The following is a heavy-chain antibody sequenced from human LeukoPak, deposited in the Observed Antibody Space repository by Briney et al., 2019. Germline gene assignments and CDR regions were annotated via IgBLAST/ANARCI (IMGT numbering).Heavy chain of an antibody. CDR1: GGSISNYY. D-gene: IGHD5-18*01. J-gene: IGHJ3*02. CDR2: IYYSGST. Sequence: SETLSLTCTVSGGSISNYYWSWIRQPPGKGLEWIGYIYYSGSTNYNPSLKSRVTISVDTSKNQFSLKLSSVTAADTAVYYCARASSPGYSYGSSDAFDIWGQGTMVTVSS. V-gene: IGHV4-59*01. CDR3: ARASSPGYSYGSSDAFDI.